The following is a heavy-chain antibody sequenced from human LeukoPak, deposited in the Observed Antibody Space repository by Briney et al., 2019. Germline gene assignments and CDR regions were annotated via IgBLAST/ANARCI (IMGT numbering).Heavy chain of an antibody. D-gene: IGHD4-23*01. CDR3: ARVSESGNSDY. CDR2: IWYDGTNK. J-gene: IGHJ4*02. Sequence: GGSLRLSCAASGFSFISYGMHWVRQAPGKGLEWVAVIWYDGTNKHYADSVKGRYTISRNTSNNMLYLQMNSLRAEDTAVYYCARVSESGNSDYWGQGTLVTVSS. CDR1: GFSFISYG. V-gene: IGHV3-33*01.